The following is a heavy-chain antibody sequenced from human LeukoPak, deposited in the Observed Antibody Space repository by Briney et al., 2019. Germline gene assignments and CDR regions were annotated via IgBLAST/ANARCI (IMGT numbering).Heavy chain of an antibody. CDR2: INPSGGST. CDR1: GYTFTRYY. D-gene: IGHD2-2*02. Sequence: ASVKVSCKASGYTFTRYYMHWVRQAPGQGLEWMGIINPSGGSTGYAQKFQGRVTMTRDTSTNTVYMELSSPRSDDTAVYYCARRGYCGNTSCYRPRDDAFDIWGQGTMVTVSS. V-gene: IGHV1-46*01. J-gene: IGHJ3*02. CDR3: ARRGYCGNTSCYRPRDDAFDI.